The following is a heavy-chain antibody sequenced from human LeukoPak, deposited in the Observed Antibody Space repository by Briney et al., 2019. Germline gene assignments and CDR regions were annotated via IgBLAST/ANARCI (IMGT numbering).Heavy chain of an antibody. CDR2: TYFTGST. Sequence: SETLSLTCNVSRGSISSGGHYWSWIRQRPGKGLEWMGYTYFTGSTYYNPCLQSRLIISADTSMTQFSLRLRSVTAADTAVYYCARVSFTYGPLDSWGPGILVTVSS. CDR1: RGSISSGGHY. V-gene: IGHV4-31*03. J-gene: IGHJ4*02. CDR3: ARVSFTYGPLDS. D-gene: IGHD4-17*01.